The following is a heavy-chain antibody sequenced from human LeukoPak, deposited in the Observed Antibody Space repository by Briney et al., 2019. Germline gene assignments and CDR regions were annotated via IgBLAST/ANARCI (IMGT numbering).Heavy chain of an antibody. V-gene: IGHV3-53*01. J-gene: IGHJ3*02. D-gene: IGHD5-12*01. CDR1: GFTVSSNY. Sequence: PGGSLRLSCAASGFTVSSNYMSWVRQAPGKGLEWVSVIYSGGSTYYADSVKGRFTISRDNSKNTLYLQMNSLRAEDTAVYYCARAQIDVDIVATTDAFDIWGQGTMVTVSS. CDR3: ARAQIDVDIVATTDAFDI. CDR2: IYSGGST.